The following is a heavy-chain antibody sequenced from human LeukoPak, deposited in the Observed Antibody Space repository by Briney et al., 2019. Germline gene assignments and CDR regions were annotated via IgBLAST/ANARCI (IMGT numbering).Heavy chain of an antibody. J-gene: IGHJ5*02. Sequence: SETLSLTCTVSGASISSGNYYWGWIRQPPGKGLEWIGSIPYRGSANFNPSLKNRVAISPDTSRSHFSLKLTSVTAADTAVYYCTRDSGTTGEVKFDPWGQGTLVAVSS. CDR3: TRDSGTTGEVKFDP. CDR1: GASISSGNYY. V-gene: IGHV4-39*07. D-gene: IGHD3-10*01. CDR2: IPYRGSA.